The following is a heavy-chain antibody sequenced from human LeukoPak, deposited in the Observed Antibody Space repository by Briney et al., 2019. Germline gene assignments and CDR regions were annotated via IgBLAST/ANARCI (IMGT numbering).Heavy chain of an antibody. V-gene: IGHV1-69*01. J-gene: IGHJ4*02. D-gene: IGHD6-19*01. CDR3: ARDVYSSGWRYYFDY. CDR1: GGTFSSYA. Sequence: GSSVKVSCKASGGTFSSYAISWVRQAPGQGLEWMGGIIPIFGTANYAQKFQGGVTITADESTSTAYMELSSLRSEDTAVYYCARDVYSSGWRYYFDYWGLGTLVTVSS. CDR2: IIPIFGTA.